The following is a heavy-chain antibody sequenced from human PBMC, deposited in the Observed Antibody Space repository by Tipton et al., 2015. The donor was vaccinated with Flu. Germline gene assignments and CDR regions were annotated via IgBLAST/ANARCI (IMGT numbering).Heavy chain of an antibody. CDR3: ARVWGYSYYFDY. CDR2: ISNSDTTI. Sequence: SLRLSCAASGFTFSSYEMNWVRQAPGKGLEWVSNISNSDTTIYYADSVKGRFTISRDNAKNSLYLQMYSLRADDAGVYYCARVWGYSYYFDYWGQGTLVTVSS. J-gene: IGHJ4*02. CDR1: GFTFSSYE. D-gene: IGHD3-16*01. V-gene: IGHV3-48*03.